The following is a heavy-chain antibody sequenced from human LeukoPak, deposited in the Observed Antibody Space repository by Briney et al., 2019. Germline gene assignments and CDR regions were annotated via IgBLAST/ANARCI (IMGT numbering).Heavy chain of an antibody. CDR3: ARLVENDSSGDPGTFAV. V-gene: IGHV4-59*11. Sequence: PSETLSLTCSVSGGSINSHLWSWMRRPPGKGLEGIGFLSYSGSTMYNPSLQSRVSISGDSSGTKFSLKLTSVTAADTAIYYCARLVENDSSGDPGTFAVWGQGTVVIVSS. D-gene: IGHD6-25*01. CDR2: LSYSGST. CDR1: GGSINSHL. J-gene: IGHJ3*01.